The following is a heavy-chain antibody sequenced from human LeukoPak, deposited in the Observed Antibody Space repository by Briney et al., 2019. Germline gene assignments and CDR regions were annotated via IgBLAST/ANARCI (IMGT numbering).Heavy chain of an antibody. Sequence: PGGSLRLSCAASGFTFDDYGMSWVRQAPGKGLEWVSLISSSSSSKYYADSVKGRFTISRDNAKNSLYLQMNSLRAEDTAVYFCASAGHIVVGRIWGQGTMVTVSS. CDR1: GFTFDDYG. V-gene: IGHV3-21*01. CDR2: ISSSSSSK. CDR3: ASAGHIVVGRI. J-gene: IGHJ3*02. D-gene: IGHD2-15*01.